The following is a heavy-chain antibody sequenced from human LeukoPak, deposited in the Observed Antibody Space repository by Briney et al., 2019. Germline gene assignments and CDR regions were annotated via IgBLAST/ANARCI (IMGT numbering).Heavy chain of an antibody. J-gene: IGHJ6*02. D-gene: IGHD3-16*02. V-gene: IGHV4-34*01. Sequence: SETLSLTCAVYGVSFSGYYWSWIRQPPGKGREWIGEINHSGSTNYNTYLKSRFTISVDTSKNQFSLKLSSVTAADTAVYYCARERLEEGPGPAVIYGMDVWGQGTTVTVSS. CDR3: ARERLEEGPGPAVIYGMDV. CDR1: GVSFSGYY. CDR2: INHSGST.